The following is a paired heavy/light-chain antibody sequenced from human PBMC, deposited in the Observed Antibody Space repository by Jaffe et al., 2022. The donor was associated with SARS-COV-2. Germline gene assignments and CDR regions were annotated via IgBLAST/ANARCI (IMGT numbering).Light chain of an antibody. J-gene: IGLJ1*01. CDR2: EVS. Sequence: QSALTQPASVSGSPGQSITISCTGTSSDVGGYNFVSWYQQHPGKAPKLMIYEVSNRPSGASNRFSGSKSGNTASLTISGLQPEDEADYYCSSYTSITTFYVFGTGTKVTVL. V-gene: IGLV2-14*01. CDR1: SSDVGGYNF. CDR3: SSYTSITTFYV.
Heavy chain of an antibody. J-gene: IGHJ3*02. CDR1: GFIFDDYA. Sequence: EVQLVESGGGLVQPGGSLRLSCAASGFIFDDYAMHWVRQGPGKGLEWVSGITWNSGTKGYADSVKGRFTISRDNAKNSLYLQMNSLRTEDTGLYYCAKVGPSFGSDAFDIWGQGTMVTVSS. CDR2: ITWNSGTK. CDR3: AKVGPSFGSDAFDI. D-gene: IGHD3-16*01. V-gene: IGHV3-9*01.